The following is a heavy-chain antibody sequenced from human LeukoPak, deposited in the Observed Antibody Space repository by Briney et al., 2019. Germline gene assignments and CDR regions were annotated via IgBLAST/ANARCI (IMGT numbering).Heavy chain of an antibody. CDR2: ISYTGNTK. V-gene: IGHV3-30*03. CDR1: GFTFSNYG. D-gene: IGHD4-17*01. J-gene: IGHJ4*02. Sequence: GGSLRLSCAASGFTFSNYGMQWVRQAPGKGLDWVAVISYTGNTKYYVDSVKGRFTISRDNSKNTLYLQMNSLRAEDTAVYYCARNKLTTVTPAGYWGQGTLVTVSS. CDR3: ARNKLTTVTPAGY.